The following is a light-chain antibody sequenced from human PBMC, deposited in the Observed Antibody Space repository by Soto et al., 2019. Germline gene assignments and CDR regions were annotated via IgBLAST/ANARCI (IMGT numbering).Light chain of an antibody. CDR3: QQSYSIPLT. J-gene: IGKJ1*01. CDR1: QGIRTY. CDR2: GAS. Sequence: DIQMTQSPSSLSASVGDRVTITCRASQGIRTYLNWFQQTPGKAPKLLIYGASILQSGVPSRFSGNASGTDFTLTISSLHPEDFVTYHCQQSYSIPLTFGQGTKLEIK. V-gene: IGKV1-39*01.